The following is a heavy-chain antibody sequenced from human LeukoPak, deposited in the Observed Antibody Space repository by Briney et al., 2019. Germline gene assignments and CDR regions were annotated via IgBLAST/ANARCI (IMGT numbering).Heavy chain of an antibody. Sequence: GESLKISCKGSGYRFTDYWIGWVRQMPGKGLEWMGIIYPGDSDTRYSPSFQGQVTTSADKSINTAHLQWSSLKASDTAMYYCARGAAGTTPDYYYFGSDVWGQGTTVRVSS. D-gene: IGHD1-7*01. CDR2: IYPGDSDT. CDR1: GYRFTDYW. CDR3: ARGAAGTTPDYYYFGSDV. J-gene: IGHJ6*02. V-gene: IGHV5-51*01.